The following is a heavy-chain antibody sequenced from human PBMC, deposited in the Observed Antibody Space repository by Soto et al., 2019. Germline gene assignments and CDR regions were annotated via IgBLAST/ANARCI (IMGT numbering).Heavy chain of an antibody. CDR3: ARASSSWTKGFDH. J-gene: IGHJ4*02. V-gene: IGHV5-10-1*01. D-gene: IGHD6-13*01. CDR1: GYSFNSYW. Sequence: PGESLKISCKGSGYSFNSYWITWVRQMPGKGLEWMGKIDPSDSYTNYSPSFQGHVTISADKSISTAYLQWSSLKASDTAMYYCARASSSWTKGFDHWGQGALVTVSS. CDR2: IDPSDSYT.